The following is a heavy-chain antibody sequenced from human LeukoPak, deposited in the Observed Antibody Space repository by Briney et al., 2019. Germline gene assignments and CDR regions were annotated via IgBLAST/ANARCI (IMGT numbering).Heavy chain of an antibody. CDR1: GFTLSNYW. J-gene: IGHJ4*02. CDR2: IKQDGSEK. V-gene: IGHV3-7*01. Sequence: GGSLRLSCAASGFTLSNYWMSWVRQAPGKGLEWVANIKQDGSEKYYVDSVKGRFTISRDIAKNSLYLQMNSLRAEDTAVYYCAREYGSGSFRYWGQGTLVTVSS. D-gene: IGHD3-10*01. CDR3: AREYGSGSFRY.